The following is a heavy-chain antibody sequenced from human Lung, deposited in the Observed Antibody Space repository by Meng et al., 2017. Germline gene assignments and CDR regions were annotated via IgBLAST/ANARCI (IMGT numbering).Heavy chain of an antibody. CDR3: ARGPTTMAHDFDY. CDR2: INHSGST. V-gene: IGHV4-34*01. D-gene: IGHD4-11*01. CDR1: GGSFSDYY. J-gene: IGHJ4*02. Sequence: QVQLQQWGAGLVKPSETLSLTCVVSGGSFSDYYWSWIRQPPGKELEWIGEINHSGSTNYNPSLESRATISVDTSQNNLSLKLSSVTAADSAVYYCARGPTTMAHDFDYWGQGTLVTVSS.